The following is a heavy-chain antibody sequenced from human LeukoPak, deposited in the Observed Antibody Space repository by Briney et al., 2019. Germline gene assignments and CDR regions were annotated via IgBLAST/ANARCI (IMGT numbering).Heavy chain of an antibody. CDR1: GYTFTGYY. CDR3: ARLAYGTVGY. J-gene: IGHJ4*02. Sequence: ASVKVSCKASGYTFTGYYMHWVRQAPGQGLEWMGWINPNSGNTGYAQKFQGRVAMTRNTSISTAYMELSSLRSEDTAVYYCARLAYGTVGYWGQGTLVTVSS. V-gene: IGHV1-8*02. D-gene: IGHD4-17*01. CDR2: INPNSGNT.